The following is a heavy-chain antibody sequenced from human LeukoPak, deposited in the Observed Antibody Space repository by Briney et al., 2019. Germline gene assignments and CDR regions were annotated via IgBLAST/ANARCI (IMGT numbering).Heavy chain of an antibody. V-gene: IGHV1-2*02. CDR1: GYTFTGYY. CDR3: ARGDYGRGDP. Sequence: ASVKVSCKASGYTFTGYYMHWVRQAPGQGLEWMGWINPNSGGTNYAQKFHGRVTMSRDTSISTAYMELNRLTSDDSAVYYCARGDYGRGDPWGQGSLVTVSA. J-gene: IGHJ5*02. CDR2: INPNSGGT. D-gene: IGHD4-17*01.